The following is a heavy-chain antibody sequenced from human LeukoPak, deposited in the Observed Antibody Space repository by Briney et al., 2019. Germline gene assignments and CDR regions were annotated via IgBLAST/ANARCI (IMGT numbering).Heavy chain of an antibody. CDR2: IWCDGGNK. Sequence: GGSLRLSCAASGFTFSSYGMHWVRQAPGKGLEWVAVIWCDGGNKYYADSVKGRFTISRDNSKNTLYLQMNSLRAEDTAVYYCARDEYIAGVSNYWGQGTLVTVSS. CDR1: GFTFSSYG. CDR3: ARDEYIAGVSNY. D-gene: IGHD6-6*01. V-gene: IGHV3-33*01. J-gene: IGHJ4*02.